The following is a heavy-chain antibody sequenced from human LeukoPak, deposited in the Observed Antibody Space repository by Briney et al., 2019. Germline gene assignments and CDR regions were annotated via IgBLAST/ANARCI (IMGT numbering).Heavy chain of an antibody. D-gene: IGHD6-19*01. CDR2: ISSSSSYI. CDR3: ARDRGSGWYDY. V-gene: IGHV3-21*01. CDR1: GFIFSNYG. J-gene: IGHJ4*02. Sequence: GGSLRLSCEASGFIFSNYGMHWVRQAPGKGLEWVSSISSSSSYIYYADSVKGRFTISRDNAKNSLYLQMNSLRAEDTAVYYCARDRGSGWYDYWGQGTLVTVSS.